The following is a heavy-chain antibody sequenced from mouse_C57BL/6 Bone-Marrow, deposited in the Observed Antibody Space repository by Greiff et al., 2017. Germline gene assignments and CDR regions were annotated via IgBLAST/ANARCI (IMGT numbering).Heavy chain of an antibody. CDR2: INPSSGYT. CDR1: GYTFTSYW. J-gene: IGHJ3*01. D-gene: IGHD1-1*01. V-gene: IGHV1-7*01. CDR3: ARCYYGSSYGFAY. Sequence: QVQLKESGAELAKPGASVKLSCKASGYTFTSYWMHWVKQRPGQGLEWIGYINPSSGYTKYNQKFKDKATLTADKSSSTAYMQLSSLTYEDSAVYYCARCYYGSSYGFAYWGQGTLVTVSA.